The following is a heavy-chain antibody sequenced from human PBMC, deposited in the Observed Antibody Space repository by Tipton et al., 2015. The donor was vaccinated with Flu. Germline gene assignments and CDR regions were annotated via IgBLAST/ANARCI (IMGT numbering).Heavy chain of an antibody. Sequence: TLSLTCTVSGGSISSSSYYWGWIRQPPGKGLEWIGSIYYSGSTYYNPSLKSRVTISVDTSKNQFSLKLSSVTAADTAVYYCARTLYDYVWGSYRYRPYWYFDLWGRGPLVTVSS. CDR1: GGSISSSSYY. J-gene: IGHJ2*01. V-gene: IGHV4-39*01. CDR2: IYYSGST. D-gene: IGHD3-16*02. CDR3: ARTLYDYVWGSYRYRPYWYFDL.